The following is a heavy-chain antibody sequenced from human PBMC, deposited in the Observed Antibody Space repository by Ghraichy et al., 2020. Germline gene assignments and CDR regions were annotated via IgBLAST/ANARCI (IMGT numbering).Heavy chain of an antibody. CDR3: ARDPGYLCGGDCANPRRYV. CDR1: GFAFNSSA. J-gene: IGHJ3*01. CDR2: IGGTSSSI. D-gene: IGHD2-21*02. Sequence: GESLNISCAASGFAFNSSAINWVRQTPGKGLEWISYIGGTSSSIYYADSMKGRVTISRDNAKKSVYLQINSLRAEDTAVYYCARDPGYLCGGDCANPRRYVWGQGTLVTVSS. V-gene: IGHV3-21*01.